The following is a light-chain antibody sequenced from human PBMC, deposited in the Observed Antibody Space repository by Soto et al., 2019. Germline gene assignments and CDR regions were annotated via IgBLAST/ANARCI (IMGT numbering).Light chain of an antibody. CDR1: SSDVGGYNY. V-gene: IGLV2-8*01. CDR3: SSYGGSNNFYV. J-gene: IGLJ1*01. CDR2: EVS. Sequence: QSALTQPPSASGSPGQPVTISCTGTSSDVGGYNYVSWYQQHPGKAPKLMIYEVSKRPSGVPDRFSGSKSGNTASLTVSGLQAEDEADYYCSSYGGSNNFYVFGTGTKVTVL.